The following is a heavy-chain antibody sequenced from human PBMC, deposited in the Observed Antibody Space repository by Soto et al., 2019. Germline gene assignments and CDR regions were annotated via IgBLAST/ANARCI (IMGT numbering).Heavy chain of an antibody. CDR2: ISYDGSNK. D-gene: IGHD3-3*01. CDR1: GFTFSSYG. V-gene: IGHV3-30*18. J-gene: IGHJ6*02. Sequence: QVQLVESGGGVVQPGRSLRLSCAASGFTFSSYGMHWVRQAPGKGLEWVAVISYDGSNKYYADSVKGRFTISRDNSKNPLYLQMNSLRAEDTAVYYCAKEVWSGPMDVWGQGTTVTVS. CDR3: AKEVWSGPMDV.